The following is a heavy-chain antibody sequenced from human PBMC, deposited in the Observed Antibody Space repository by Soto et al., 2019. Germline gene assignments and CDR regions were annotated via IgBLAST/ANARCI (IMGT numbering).Heavy chain of an antibody. CDR2: IRSKGNNYAT. V-gene: IGHV3-73*01. D-gene: IGHD3-3*01. Sequence: EVQLVESGGGLVQPGGSLKLSCAASGFTFSGSALHWVRQASGTGLEWVGRIRSKGNNYATAYGASLKGRFTISSDDSKNTAYLQMNSLNTEDTAVYYCSRQASDFWSGKPQYYMDVWGKGTTVTVSS. CDR1: GFTFSGSA. J-gene: IGHJ6*03. CDR3: SRQASDFWSGKPQYYMDV.